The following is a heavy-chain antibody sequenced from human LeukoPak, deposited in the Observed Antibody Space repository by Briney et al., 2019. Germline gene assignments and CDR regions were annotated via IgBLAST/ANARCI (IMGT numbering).Heavy chain of an antibody. Sequence: PSETLSLTCAVSGGSIRSVGFSWTWIRQSPGKGLEWIGYIYYSGTTAYNPSLKSRLMISVDTSKNQFSLRLSSVTAADTAVYFCVREERQTDAFDLWGQGTMVTVSS. V-gene: IGHV4-30-4*07. CDR1: GGSIRSVGFS. CDR3: VREERQTDAFDL. D-gene: IGHD5-24*01. J-gene: IGHJ3*01. CDR2: IYYSGTT.